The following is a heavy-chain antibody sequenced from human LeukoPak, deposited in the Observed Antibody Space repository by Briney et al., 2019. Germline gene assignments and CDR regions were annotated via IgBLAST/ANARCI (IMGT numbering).Heavy chain of an antibody. V-gene: IGHV4-39*01. CDR2: IYYSGST. CDR1: GGSVSSGSYY. CDR3: ASLPITMVRGVLPKYYYYGMDV. J-gene: IGHJ6*02. D-gene: IGHD3-10*01. Sequence: SETLSLTCTVSGGSVSSGSYYWGWIRQPPGKGLEWIGSIYYSGSTYYNPSLKSRVTISVDPSKNQFSLKLSSVTAADTAVYYCASLPITMVRGVLPKYYYYGMDVWGQGTTVTVS.